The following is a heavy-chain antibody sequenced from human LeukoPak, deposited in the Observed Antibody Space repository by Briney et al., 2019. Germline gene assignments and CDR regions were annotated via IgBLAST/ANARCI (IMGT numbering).Heavy chain of an antibody. CDR2: IKQDGSEK. V-gene: IGHV3-7*01. CDR1: GFTFSSYW. D-gene: IGHD5-24*01. Sequence: GGSLRLSCAASGFTFSSYWMSWVRQAPGKGLEWVANIKQDGSEKYYVDSVKGRFTISRDNAKNSLYLQMNSLRAEDTAVYCCARVLRDGYNLAFDYWGQGTLVTVSS. J-gene: IGHJ4*02. CDR3: ARVLRDGYNLAFDY.